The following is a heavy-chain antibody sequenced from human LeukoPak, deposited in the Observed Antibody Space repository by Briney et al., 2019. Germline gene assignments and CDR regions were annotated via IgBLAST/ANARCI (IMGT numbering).Heavy chain of an antibody. J-gene: IGHJ3*01. D-gene: IGHD2-15*01. CDR2: ISYTSETK. V-gene: IGHV3-9*01. CDR1: GFPFDEYA. Sequence: PGRSLRLSCAASGFPFDEYAMHWIRQAPGKGLEWVSGISYTSETKGYVDSVKGRFTIPRDNSKNSLYLQMNSLRAEDTALYYCAKDRGGSSQLGDAFDVWGHGTMVTVSS. CDR3: AKDRGGSSQLGDAFDV.